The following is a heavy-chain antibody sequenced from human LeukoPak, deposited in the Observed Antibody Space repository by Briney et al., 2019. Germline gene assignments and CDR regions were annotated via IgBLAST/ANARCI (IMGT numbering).Heavy chain of an antibody. J-gene: IGHJ5*01. CDR1: GFSFTTYA. CDR2: ISGDGGST. V-gene: IGHV3-23*01. CDR3: AKDTWGYTSSPADS. Sequence: GGSLRLSCEASGFSFTTYAMSWVRQAPGKGLEWVSGISGDGGSTYYTDSVKGRVTISRDNSKNTAYLQMSSLRAEDTAVYYCAKDTWGYTSSPADSWGQGTLVTVFS. D-gene: IGHD6-13*01.